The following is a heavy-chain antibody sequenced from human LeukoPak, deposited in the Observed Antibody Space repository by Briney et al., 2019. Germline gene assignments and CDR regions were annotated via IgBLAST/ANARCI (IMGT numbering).Heavy chain of an antibody. CDR2: ISGSGFT. Sequence: GGSLRPSCAASGFTFSSYAMSWVRQAPGKGLEWVSAISGSGFTYYADSVKGRFTISRDNSKNTLYLQMNSLRAEDTAVYYRARGLYSSSPWGQGTLVTVSS. J-gene: IGHJ4*02. V-gene: IGHV3-23*01. D-gene: IGHD6-6*01. CDR3: ARGLYSSSP. CDR1: GFTFSSYA.